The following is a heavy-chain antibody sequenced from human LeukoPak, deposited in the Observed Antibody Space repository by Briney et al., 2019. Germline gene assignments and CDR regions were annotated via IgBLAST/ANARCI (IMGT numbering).Heavy chain of an antibody. J-gene: IGHJ4*02. CDR2: IYTSGST. CDR3: ARSYYYDSSGYTDDY. D-gene: IGHD3-22*01. V-gene: IGHV4-4*07. Sequence: PSETLSLTCTVSGGSISSYYWSWIRQPAGKGLEWIGRIYTSGSTNYNPSLKSRVTMPVDTSKNQFSLKLSSVTAADTAVYYCARSYYYDSSGYTDDYWGQGTLVTVSS. CDR1: GGSISSYY.